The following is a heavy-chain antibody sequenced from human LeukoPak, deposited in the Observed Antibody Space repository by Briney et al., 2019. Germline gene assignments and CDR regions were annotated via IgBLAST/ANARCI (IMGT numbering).Heavy chain of an antibody. Sequence: PGGSLRLSCAASGFTFSSYAMSWVRQAPGKGLEWVSAISGSGDNTYFADSVKGRFTISSDNSKNTLYLQMNSLRAEDTAVYYCAKTPFSSSWYYFDYWGQGTLVTVSS. CDR1: GFTFSSYA. J-gene: IGHJ4*02. D-gene: IGHD6-13*01. CDR3: AKTPFSSSWYYFDY. V-gene: IGHV3-23*01. CDR2: ISGSGDNT.